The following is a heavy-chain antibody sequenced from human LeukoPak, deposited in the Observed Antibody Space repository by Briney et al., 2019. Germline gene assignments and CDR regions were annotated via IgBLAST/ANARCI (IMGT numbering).Heavy chain of an antibody. CDR2: ISSSSHYI. V-gene: IGHV3-21*01. CDR1: GFTFISYS. J-gene: IGHJ6*02. Sequence: GRSLRLSCAASGFTFISYSMNWVRQAPGKGLEWVSSISSSSHYIYYADSVKGRFTISRDNSKNTLYLQMNSLRAEDTAVYYCAKDREQWLVRSYYYGMDVWGQGTTVTVSS. CDR3: AKDREQWLVRSYYYGMDV. D-gene: IGHD6-19*01.